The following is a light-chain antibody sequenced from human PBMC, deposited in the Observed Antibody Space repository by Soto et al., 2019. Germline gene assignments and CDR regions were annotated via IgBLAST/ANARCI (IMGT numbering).Light chain of an antibody. CDR2: DAS. CDR1: QDITNY. J-gene: IGKJ5*01. Sequence: DLPMTQSPSSLSASVGDRVTIICQASQDITNYLNWYQQKPGKAPKLLNYDASNLETGVPSRFSGSGSGTHFSFTISSLQPEDIATYYYQQYDNVPFTFGQGTRLEMK. CDR3: QQYDNVPFT. V-gene: IGKV1-33*01.